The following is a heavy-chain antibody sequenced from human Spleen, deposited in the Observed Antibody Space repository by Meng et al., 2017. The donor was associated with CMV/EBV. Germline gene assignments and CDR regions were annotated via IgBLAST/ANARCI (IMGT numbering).Heavy chain of an antibody. CDR2: INWNGGTT. Sequence: GESLKISCAASGFTFDDYGMSWVRQAPGKGLEWISGINWNGGTTTYADSVKGRFTISRDNAKKSLYLQMNSLRAEDTAVYYCAGDLLGYSAYGVRYFDLWGRGTLVTVSS. J-gene: IGHJ2*01. D-gene: IGHD5-12*01. CDR1: GFTFDDYG. CDR3: AGDLLGYSAYGVRYFDL. V-gene: IGHV3-20*04.